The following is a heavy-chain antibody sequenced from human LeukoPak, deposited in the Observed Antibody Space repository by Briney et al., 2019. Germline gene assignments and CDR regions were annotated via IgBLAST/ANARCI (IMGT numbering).Heavy chain of an antibody. J-gene: IGHJ4*02. D-gene: IGHD3-22*01. CDR1: GFSVSSNY. Sequence: GGSLRLSCAASGFSVSSNYMSWVRQAPGKGLVWVSRTNRDDSDTSYADSVKGRFTISRDKAKSTLYLQMNSLRVEDTAVYYCARSANYFDTSGQDYWGQGTLVTVSS. CDR3: ARSANYFDTSGQDY. V-gene: IGHV3-74*01. CDR2: TNRDDSDT.